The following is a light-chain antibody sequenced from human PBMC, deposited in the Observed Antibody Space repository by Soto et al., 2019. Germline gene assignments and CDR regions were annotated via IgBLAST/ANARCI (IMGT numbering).Light chain of an antibody. CDR2: KAS. CDR3: QQYNSYSYT. Sequence: DLQMTQSPSTLSASVGDRVTITCRASQYINSWLAWYQQKPGKAPKLLIYKASSLESGVPSRFSGCGSGTEFTLTISSLQPDDFATYYCQQYNSYSYTFGQGTKLEIK. J-gene: IGKJ2*01. CDR1: QYINSW. V-gene: IGKV1-5*03.